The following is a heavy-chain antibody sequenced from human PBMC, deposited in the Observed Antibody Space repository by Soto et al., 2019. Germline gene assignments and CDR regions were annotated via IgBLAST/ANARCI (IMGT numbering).Heavy chain of an antibody. CDR3: AYLPFSGASCYCFSFSGMDV. CDR2: IYWDDDK. D-gene: IGHD2-15*01. J-gene: IGHJ6*02. CDR1: GFSLSTSGVG. V-gene: IGHV2-5*02. Sequence: QITLKESGPTLVKPTQTLTLTCTFSGFSLSTSGVGVAWIRQPPGKALEWLALIYWDDDKGYRPSRESRLTITNHTSTTQVVLTMTTMASVDTATYYSAYLPFSGASCYCFSFSGMDVWGQGTTVTVSS.